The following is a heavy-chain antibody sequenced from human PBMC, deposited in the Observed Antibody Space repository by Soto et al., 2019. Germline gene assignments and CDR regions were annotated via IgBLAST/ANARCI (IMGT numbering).Heavy chain of an antibody. V-gene: IGHV3-7*03. CDR3: TTDALRVVVVPAAIAGSYGMDV. D-gene: IGHD2-2*01. J-gene: IGHJ6*02. CDR2: IKQDGSEE. CDR1: GFTFSDYW. Sequence: GGSLRLSCAASGFTFSDYWMNWVRQAPGKGLEWVAKIKQDGSEENYVDSVKGRFVISRDNPKKSLYLQMNSLKTEDTAVYYCTTDALRVVVVPAAIAGSYGMDVWGQGTTVTVSS.